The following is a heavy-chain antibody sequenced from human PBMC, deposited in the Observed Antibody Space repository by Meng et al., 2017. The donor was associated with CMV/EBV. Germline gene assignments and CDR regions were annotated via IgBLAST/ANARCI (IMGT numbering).Heavy chain of an antibody. CDR1: VLTSSNTW. V-gene: IGHV3-7*02. J-gene: IGHJ4*02. Sequence: LEPVGGVFELSGCVSLSCAASVLTSSNTWMSCGGQAPGKGLEWVTNIKKDGSEKYYVDSVKGRFSISRDNADNSLYLQMNNLIAEDTAVYYFRLGHYSQDWGQGTLVTVSS. D-gene: IGHD4-17*01. CDR2: IKKDGSEK. CDR3: RLGHYSQD.